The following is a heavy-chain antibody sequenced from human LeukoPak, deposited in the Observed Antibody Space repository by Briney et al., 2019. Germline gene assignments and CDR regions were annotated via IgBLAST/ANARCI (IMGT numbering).Heavy chain of an antibody. CDR3: AKDEGGSSGYSLDY. CDR2: INPNSGDT. D-gene: IGHD3-22*01. J-gene: IGHJ4*02. V-gene: IGHV1-2*02. CDR1: GYTFTGYY. Sequence: ASVKVSCKASGYTFTGYYIHWVRQAPGQGLEWMGWINPNSGDTNYAQKFQGRVTMTRDTSITTAYMELSRLTSDDTAVYYCAKDEGGSSGYSLDYWGQGTLVTVSS.